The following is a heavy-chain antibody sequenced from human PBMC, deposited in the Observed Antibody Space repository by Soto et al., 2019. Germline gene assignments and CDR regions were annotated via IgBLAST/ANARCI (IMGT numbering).Heavy chain of an antibody. CDR1: GFTFSDYY. Sequence: QVQLVESGGGLVKPGGSLRLSCAASGFTFSDYYMSWIRQAPGKGLEWVSYISSSGSTIYYADSVKGRFTISRDKAKNSLYLQMNSLRAEDTAVYYCARVFVGLKLGYCSSTSCYEAYWGQGTLVTVSS. D-gene: IGHD2-2*01. CDR2: ISSSGSTI. J-gene: IGHJ4*02. CDR3: ARVFVGLKLGYCSSTSCYEAY. V-gene: IGHV3-11*01.